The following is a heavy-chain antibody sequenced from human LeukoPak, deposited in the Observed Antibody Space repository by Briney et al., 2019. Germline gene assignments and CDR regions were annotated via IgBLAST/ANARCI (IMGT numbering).Heavy chain of an antibody. V-gene: IGHV3-20*04. D-gene: IGHD1-26*01. CDR1: GFTFDDYG. CDR2: INWNGGST. CDR3: ARDSVGVPTDFDY. J-gene: IGHJ4*02. Sequence: PGGSLRLSCAASGFTFDDYGMSWVRQAPGKGLEWVSGINWNGGSTGYADSVKGRFTISRDNARNSVYLQMDSLRAEDTAVYYCARDSVGVPTDFDYWGQGTLVTVSS.